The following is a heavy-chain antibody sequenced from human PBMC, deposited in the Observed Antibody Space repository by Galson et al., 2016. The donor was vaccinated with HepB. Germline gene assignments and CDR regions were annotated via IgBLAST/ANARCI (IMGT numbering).Heavy chain of an antibody. V-gene: IGHV5-51*01. Sequence: QSGAEVKKPGESLKISCKGSGYRFSDYWIVWVRQMPGKGLEWMGTIYPGDSDTRYSPSFQGQVTISADKSINTAYLQWNSLRASDTAMYYCARKYSGYDFRSYYWGQGTLVTVSS. CDR2: IYPGDSDT. D-gene: IGHD5-12*01. CDR1: GYRFSDYW. J-gene: IGHJ4*02. CDR3: ARKYSGYDFRSYY.